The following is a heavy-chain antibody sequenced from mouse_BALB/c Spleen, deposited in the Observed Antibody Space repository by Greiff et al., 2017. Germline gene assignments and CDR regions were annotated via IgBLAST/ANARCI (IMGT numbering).Heavy chain of an antibody. Sequence: EVQLQESGGDLVKPGGSLKLSCAASGFTFSSYGMSWVRQTPDKRLEWVATISSGGSYTYYPDSVKGRFTISRDNAKNTLYLQMSSLKSEDTAMYYCSRQGYGNYALDYWGQGTSVTVSS. CDR3: SRQGYGNYALDY. D-gene: IGHD2-1*01. J-gene: IGHJ4*01. CDR1: GFTFSSYG. CDR2: ISSGGSYT. V-gene: IGHV5-6*01.